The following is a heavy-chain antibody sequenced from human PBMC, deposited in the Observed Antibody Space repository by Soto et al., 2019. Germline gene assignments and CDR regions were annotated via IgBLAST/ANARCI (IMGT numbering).Heavy chain of an antibody. Sequence: EASVKVSFKASGYTFTGYYIHWLREAPGQGLEWMGWINPQTGCTSYAQKFQGRVTLSRDTSINTAYLELSRLTFDDAAVYFCARERYQVISDGMDVWGQGTTVTVSS. V-gene: IGHV1-2*02. D-gene: IGHD2-2*01. CDR1: GYTFTGYY. J-gene: IGHJ6*02. CDR3: ARERYQVISDGMDV. CDR2: INPQTGCT.